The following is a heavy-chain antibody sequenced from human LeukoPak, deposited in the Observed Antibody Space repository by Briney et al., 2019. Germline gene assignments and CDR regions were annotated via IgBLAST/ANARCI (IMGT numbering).Heavy chain of an antibody. CDR3: ASQGEVVPAEAYYYYYMDV. J-gene: IGHJ6*03. CDR2: IIPIFGTA. D-gene: IGHD2-2*01. V-gene: IGHV1-69*05. Sequence: ASVKVSCKASGGTFSSYAISWVRQAPGQGLEWMGGIIPIFGTANYAQQFQGRVTITTDESTSTAYMELSSLRSEDTAVYYCASQGEVVPAEAYYYYYMDVWGKGTTVTVSS. CDR1: GGTFSSYA.